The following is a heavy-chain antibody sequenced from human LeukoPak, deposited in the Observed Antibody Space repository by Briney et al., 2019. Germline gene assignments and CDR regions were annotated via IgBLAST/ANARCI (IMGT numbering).Heavy chain of an antibody. CDR2: IYPGDSDT. V-gene: IGHV5-51*01. CDR1: GYIFTSYW. Sequence: GASLQISCKGSGYIFTSYWIGWVRQLPGKGLEGMGIIYPGDSDTRYSPSFQGQVTISADKYISTAYLQWSSLKASDTAMYYCASPEWELNAFDIRGQGTMVTVSS. D-gene: IGHD1-26*01. CDR3: ASPEWELNAFDI. J-gene: IGHJ3*02.